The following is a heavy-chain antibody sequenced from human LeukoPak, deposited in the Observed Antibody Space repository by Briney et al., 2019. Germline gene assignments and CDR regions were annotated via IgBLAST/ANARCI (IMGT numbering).Heavy chain of an antibody. CDR1: GFTFTSYA. Sequence: GGSLRLSCEASGFTFTSYAMHWVRQAPGRGLEWVSSISASGSGTFYTDSMSGRFTISRDNAKKTLFLQMKNLRLGDTALYYCAKGRDTSGRQNFDFWGQGTLVTVSS. J-gene: IGHJ4*02. D-gene: IGHD6-19*01. CDR2: ISASGSGT. V-gene: IGHV3-23*01. CDR3: AKGRDTSGRQNFDF.